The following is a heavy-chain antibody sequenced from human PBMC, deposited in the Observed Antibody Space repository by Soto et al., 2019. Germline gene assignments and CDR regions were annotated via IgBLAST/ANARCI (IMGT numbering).Heavy chain of an antibody. CDR3: ASVSYFNAFDY. J-gene: IGHJ4*02. Sequence: QVQLQESGPGLVKPSQTLSLTCTVSGGSISSGDYYWSWIRQPPGKGLEWIGYIYYSGSTYYNPCRKGRGSRSVGTSRNRLSLKLGSVTAADTAVYYCASVSYFNAFDYWGQGTLVTVSS. D-gene: IGHD3-9*01. CDR1: GGSISSGDYY. V-gene: IGHV4-30-4*01. CDR2: IYYSGST.